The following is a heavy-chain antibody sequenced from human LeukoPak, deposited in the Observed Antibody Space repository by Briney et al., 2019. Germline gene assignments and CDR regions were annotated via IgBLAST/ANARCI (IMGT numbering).Heavy chain of an antibody. Sequence: SVKVSCKASGGTFSSYAISWVRQAPGQGLEWMGGIIPIFGTANYAQKFQGRVTITADESTSTAYMELSSLRSEDTAVYYCASPADYYDSSGYLFWGQGTLVTVSS. CDR2: IIPIFGTA. CDR1: GGTFSSYA. V-gene: IGHV1-69*13. J-gene: IGHJ4*02. D-gene: IGHD3-22*01. CDR3: ASPADYYDSSGYLF.